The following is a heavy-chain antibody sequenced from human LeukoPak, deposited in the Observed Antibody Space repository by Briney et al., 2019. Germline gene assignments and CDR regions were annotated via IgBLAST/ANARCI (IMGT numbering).Heavy chain of an antibody. Sequence: ASVKVSCKASGYTFTGYYMHWVRQAPGQGLEWMGRINPNSGGTNYAQKFQGRVTMTRDTSISTAYMELSRLRSDDTAVYYCASDPVTVWYYGMDVWGQGTTVTVSS. D-gene: IGHD1-14*01. CDR2: INPNSGGT. V-gene: IGHV1-2*06. CDR3: ASDPVTVWYYGMDV. CDR1: GYTFTGYY. J-gene: IGHJ6*02.